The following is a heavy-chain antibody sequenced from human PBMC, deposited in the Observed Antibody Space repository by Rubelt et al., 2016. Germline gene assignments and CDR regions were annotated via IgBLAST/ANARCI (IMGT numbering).Heavy chain of an antibody. CDR2: IDRDGSDK. Sequence: EVQLVESGGGLVKPGGSLKLSCAASGFTFTTAGMTWIRQAPGKGLEWVANIDRDGSDKYYVDSVKGRFTISRDNARNSLYLQMNSLRGEDTAVYYCARDKGGNSLFDYWGQGALVTVSS. D-gene: IGHD4-23*01. J-gene: IGHJ4*02. CDR3: ARDKGGNSLFDY. CDR1: GFTFTTAG. V-gene: IGHV3-7*01.